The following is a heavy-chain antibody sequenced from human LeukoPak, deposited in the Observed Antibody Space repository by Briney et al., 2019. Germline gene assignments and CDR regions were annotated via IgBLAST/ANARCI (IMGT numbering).Heavy chain of an antibody. D-gene: IGHD4-17*01. CDR2: ITGGGANT. CDR3: ARERVTTTAFDL. Sequence: GGSLRLSCAASGFTFSSFPMGWGRQAPGEGLEWGSMITGGGANTRYADSVKGRFTISRDDSKNTLYLQMNNLRAEDTAVYYCARERVTTTAFDLWGQGTMVTVSS. J-gene: IGHJ3*01. V-gene: IGHV3-23*01. CDR1: GFTFSSFP.